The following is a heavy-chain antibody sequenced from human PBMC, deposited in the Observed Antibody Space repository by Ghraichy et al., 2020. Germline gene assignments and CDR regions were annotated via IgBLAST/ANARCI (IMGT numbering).Heavy chain of an antibody. D-gene: IGHD1-26*01. Sequence: ASVKVSCKASGYTFTSYAMNWVRQAPGQGLEWMGWINTNTGNPTYAQGFTGRFVFSLDTSVSTAYLQISSLKAEDTAVYYCARGWDSGYYYYGMDVWGQGTTVTVSS. CDR3: ARGWDSGYYYYGMDV. CDR2: INTNTGNP. CDR1: GYTFTSYA. J-gene: IGHJ6*02. V-gene: IGHV7-4-1*02.